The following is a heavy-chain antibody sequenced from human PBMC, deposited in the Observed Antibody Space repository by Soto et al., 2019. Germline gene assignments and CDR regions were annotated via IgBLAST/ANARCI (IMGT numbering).Heavy chain of an antibody. Sequence: ASVKVSCKASGYTFTSYGISWVRQAPGQGLEWMGWISAYNGNTNYAQKLQGRVTMTTDTSTSTAYMGLRSLRSDDTAVYYCARDKGDPYYYYGMDVWGQGTTVTVSS. D-gene: IGHD1-26*01. J-gene: IGHJ6*02. V-gene: IGHV1-18*04. CDR2: ISAYNGNT. CDR1: GYTFTSYG. CDR3: ARDKGDPYYYYGMDV.